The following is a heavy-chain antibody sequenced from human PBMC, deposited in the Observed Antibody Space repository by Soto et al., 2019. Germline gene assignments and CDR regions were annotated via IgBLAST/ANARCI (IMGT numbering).Heavy chain of an antibody. CDR1: GGSISRSNR. Sequence: SETLSLTCAVSGGSISRSNRWSWVRQPPGKGLEWIGEIYHSGSTNYNPSLKSRVTISVDKSKNQFSLKLSSVTAADTAVYYCARDSNYMVHPYYYYGMDVWGQGTTVTVSS. D-gene: IGHD1-7*01. CDR3: ARDSNYMVHPYYYYGMDV. V-gene: IGHV4-4*02. J-gene: IGHJ6*02. CDR2: IYHSGST.